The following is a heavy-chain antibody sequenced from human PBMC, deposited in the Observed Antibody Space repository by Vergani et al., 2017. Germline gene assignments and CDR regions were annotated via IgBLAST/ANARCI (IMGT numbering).Heavy chain of an antibody. J-gene: IGHJ4*02. Sequence: QVQLVESGGGLVKPGGSLRLSCAASGFTFSDDYMSWIRQAPGKGLEWVSYISSSSSYTNYADSVKGRFTISRDNAKNSLYLQMNSLRAEDTAVYYCARARGWELGSPLDYWGQGTLVTVSS. CDR2: ISSSSSYT. D-gene: IGHD1-26*01. CDR1: GFTFSDDY. V-gene: IGHV3-11*06. CDR3: ARARGWELGSPLDY.